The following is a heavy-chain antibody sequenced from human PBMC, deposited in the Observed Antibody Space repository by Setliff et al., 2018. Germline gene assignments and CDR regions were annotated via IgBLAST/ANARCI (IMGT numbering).Heavy chain of an antibody. CDR3: ARGRIAAALYYFDY. J-gene: IGHJ4*02. D-gene: IGHD6-13*01. Sequence: SETLSLTCAVYGGSFSGYYCSWIRQPPGKGLEWIGEINHSGSTNYNPSLKNRVTISVDTSKNQFSLKLSSVTAADTAVDYCARGRIAAALYYFDYWGQGTLVTVSS. CDR1: GGSFSGYY. CDR2: INHSGST. V-gene: IGHV4-34*01.